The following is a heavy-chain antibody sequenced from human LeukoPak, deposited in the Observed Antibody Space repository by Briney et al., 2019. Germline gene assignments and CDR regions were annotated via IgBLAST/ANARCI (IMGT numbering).Heavy chain of an antibody. CDR3: ARDRRSSSPQRAYYYYYMDV. CDR1: GGTFSSYA. Sequence: SVKVSCKASGGTFSSYAISWVRQAPGQGLEWMGRILPIFGTANYAQKFQGRVTITTDESTSTAYMELSSLRSEDTAVYYCARDRRSSSPQRAYYYYYMDVWGKGTTVTVSS. CDR2: ILPIFGTA. J-gene: IGHJ6*03. V-gene: IGHV1-69*05. D-gene: IGHD6-6*01.